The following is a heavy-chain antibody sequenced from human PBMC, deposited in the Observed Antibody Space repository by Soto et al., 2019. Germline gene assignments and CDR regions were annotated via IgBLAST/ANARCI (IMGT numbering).Heavy chain of an antibody. CDR3: AKDSNVWGGYRYTDY. V-gene: IGHV3-23*01. J-gene: IGHJ4*02. CDR2: ISGSGGST. CDR1: GFTFSSYA. D-gene: IGHD3-16*02. Sequence: PGGSLRLSCAASGFTFSSYAMSWVRQAPGKGLEWVSAISGSGGSTYYADSVKGRFTISRDNSKNTLYLQMNSLRAEDTAVYYCAKDSNVWGGYRYTDYWGQGTLVTVSS.